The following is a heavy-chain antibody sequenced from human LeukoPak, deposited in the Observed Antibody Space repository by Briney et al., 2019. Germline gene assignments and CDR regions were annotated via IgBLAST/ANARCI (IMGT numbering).Heavy chain of an antibody. J-gene: IGHJ5*02. CDR1: GFTFSSYE. Sequence: GGSLRLSCAASGFTFSSYEMNWVRQAPGKGLEWVSYISSSGTTIYYADSVKGRFTISRDNAKNSLYLQMNSLRAEDTAVYYCARVGVVVAATGNLWFDPWGQGTLVTVSS. V-gene: IGHV3-48*03. D-gene: IGHD2-15*01. CDR3: ARVGVVVAATGNLWFDP. CDR2: ISSSGTTI.